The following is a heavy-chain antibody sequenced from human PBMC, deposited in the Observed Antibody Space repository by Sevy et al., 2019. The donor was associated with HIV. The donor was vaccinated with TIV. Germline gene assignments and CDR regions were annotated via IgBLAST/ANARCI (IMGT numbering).Heavy chain of an antibody. D-gene: IGHD1-1*01. CDR2: TNDGGLP. CDR3: AGGYKEKKLFLTVPPYWYFDL. Sequence: SETLSLTCAVYGGSLTGNHWTWIRQPPGKGLEWIGETNDGGLPNYNPSLKSRVTISVDTSKNQFSSKVRSVSAADTVGYFGAGGYKEKKLFLTVPPYWYFDLWGRGTLVTVSS. J-gene: IGHJ2*01. V-gene: IGHV4-34*01. CDR1: GGSLTGNH.